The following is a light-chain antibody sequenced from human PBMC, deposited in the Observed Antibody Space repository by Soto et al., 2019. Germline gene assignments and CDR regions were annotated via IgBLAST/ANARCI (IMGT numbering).Light chain of an antibody. V-gene: IGKV1-39*01. CDR3: QQSHSTPLT. CDR2: GAS. J-gene: IGKJ4*01. CDR1: LRISTY. Sequence: DIQVIQSPSSLSASVGDRVTITCRASLRISTYLNWYQHKPVKAPKLLIYGASSLQRGVPSRFSGSGSGTDFTLTISSLHPEDSATYYCQQSHSTPLTFGGGTNLEI.